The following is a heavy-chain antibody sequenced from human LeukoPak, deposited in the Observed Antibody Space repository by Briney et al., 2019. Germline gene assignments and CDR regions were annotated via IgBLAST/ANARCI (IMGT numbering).Heavy chain of an antibody. CDR2: INHSGST. Sequence: PSETLSLTCAVYGESFSGYYWSWIRQPPGKGLEWIGEINHSGSTNYNPSLKSRVTISVDTSKNQFSLKLSSVTAADTAVYYCARVGDCGSTSCLSWFDYWGQGTLVTVSS. CDR1: GESFSGYY. CDR3: ARVGDCGSTSCLSWFDY. V-gene: IGHV4-34*01. J-gene: IGHJ4*02. D-gene: IGHD2-2*01.